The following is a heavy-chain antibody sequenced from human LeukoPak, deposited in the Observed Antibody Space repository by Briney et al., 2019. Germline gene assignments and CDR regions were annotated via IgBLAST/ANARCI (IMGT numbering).Heavy chain of an antibody. CDR1: GFTFSSQA. V-gene: IGHV3-23*01. J-gene: IGHJ4*02. CDR3: AKDIYGEYGGVDY. CDR2: IRGSGGST. D-gene: IGHD4-17*01. Sequence: PGGSLRLSCAASGFTFSSQAMSWVRQAPGKGLEWVSGIRGSGGSTYYADSVKGRFTISRDNSKNTLYLQMNSLRAEDTAVYYCAKDIYGEYGGVDYWGQGTLVTVSS.